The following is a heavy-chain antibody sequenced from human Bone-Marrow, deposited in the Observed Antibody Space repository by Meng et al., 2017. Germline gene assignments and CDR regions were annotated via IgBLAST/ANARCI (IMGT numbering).Heavy chain of an antibody. D-gene: IGHD2-15*01. J-gene: IGHJ4*02. CDR2: VKSKTDGGTT. Sequence: EVQLVESGGGLVKPGGSLRRSCAASGFTFSSAWMNWVRQAPGKGLEWVGRVKSKTDGGTTDFAAPVKGRFTISRDDSRNTVYLQMNSLKTEDTAVYYCTTRSGGKNDYWGQGTLVTVSS. V-gene: IGHV3-15*01. CDR3: TTRSGGKNDY. CDR1: GFTFSSAW.